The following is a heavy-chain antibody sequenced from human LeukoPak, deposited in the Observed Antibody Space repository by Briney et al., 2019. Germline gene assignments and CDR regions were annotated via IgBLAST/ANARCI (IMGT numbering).Heavy chain of an antibody. Sequence: PGGSLRLSCAASGFTFSDYDMHWVRQVTGRGLEWVSTIGTVGDTYYRDYVKGRFTISRENANNSLYLQMNSLRGGDTAVYYCARFGPDAFDIWGPGTMVTVSS. CDR3: ARFGPDAFDI. J-gene: IGHJ3*02. CDR1: GFTFSDYD. V-gene: IGHV3-13*01. D-gene: IGHD3-16*01. CDR2: IGTVGDT.